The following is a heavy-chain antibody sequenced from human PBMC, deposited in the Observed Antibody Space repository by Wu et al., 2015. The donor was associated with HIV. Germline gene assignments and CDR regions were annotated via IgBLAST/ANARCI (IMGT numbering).Heavy chain of an antibody. CDR3: ARLQSLSGFYSNADF. CDR2: INPNRGGT. V-gene: IGHV1-2*02. J-gene: IGHJ4*02. CDR1: GYTFTEYY. D-gene: IGHD3-22*01. Sequence: QVQLLQSGAEVKKPGASVMVSCKAAGYTFTEYYIYWVRQAPGQGLEWMGWINPNRGGTKYAQKFRGRVTMTRDTAVSTAYMELNSLRSDDTAVYYCARLQSLSGFYSNADFWGQGTLVTVSS.